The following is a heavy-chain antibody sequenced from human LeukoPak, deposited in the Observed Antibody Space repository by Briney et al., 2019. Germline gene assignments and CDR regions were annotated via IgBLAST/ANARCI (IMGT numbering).Heavy chain of an antibody. CDR3: AQVGATLPFDY. J-gene: IGHJ4*02. D-gene: IGHD1-26*01. V-gene: IGHV3-30*18. Sequence: GGSLRLPCAASGFTFSSYGMHWVRQAPGKGLEWVAVISYDGSNKYYADSVKGRFTISRDNSKNTLYLQMNSLRAEDTAVYYCAQVGATLPFDYWGQGTLVTVSS. CDR1: GFTFSSYG. CDR2: ISYDGSNK.